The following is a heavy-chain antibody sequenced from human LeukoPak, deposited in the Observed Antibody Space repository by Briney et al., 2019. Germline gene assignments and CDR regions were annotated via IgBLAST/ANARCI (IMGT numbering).Heavy chain of an antibody. V-gene: IGHV3-7*01. CDR3: ATPVGGVWSFDY. D-gene: IGHD2-15*01. J-gene: IGHJ4*02. CDR2: IKQDESEK. Sequence: GGSLRLSCAASGFTFSNYWMTWVRQAPGKGLEWVANIKQDESEKYYVDSVKGRFTVSKDNSKNSVYLQMNSLRAEDTAMYYCATPVGGVWSFDYWGQGTLVTVSS. CDR1: GFTFSNYW.